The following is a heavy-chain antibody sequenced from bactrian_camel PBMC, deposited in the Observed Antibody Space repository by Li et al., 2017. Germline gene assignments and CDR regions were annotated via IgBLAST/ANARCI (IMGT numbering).Heavy chain of an antibody. V-gene: IGHV3S55*01. D-gene: IGHD1*01. CDR2: ISSDGRT. J-gene: IGHJ4*01. CDR3: AFTRANSVPLRENSYAY. CDR1: GFTFDEND. Sequence: QVQLVESGGGSVQAGGSLNLTCTASGFGFTFDENDMAWYRQTAAYECELVSSISSDGRTYYADSVKGRFTISKENAKNTLYLQMNDLKPEDTAMYYCAFTRANSVPLRENSYAYWGQGTQVTVS.